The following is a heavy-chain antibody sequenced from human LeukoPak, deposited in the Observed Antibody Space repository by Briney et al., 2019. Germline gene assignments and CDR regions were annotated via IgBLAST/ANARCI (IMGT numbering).Heavy chain of an antibody. J-gene: IGHJ4*02. CDR3: ARDRVVLGFMAGYDY. D-gene: IGHD6-19*01. V-gene: IGHV1-2*02. CDR1: GYTFTGYY. Sequence: ASVKVSCKASGYTFTGYYMHWVRQAPGQGLEWMGWINPNSGGTNYAQKFQGRVTMTRDTSISTAYMELSRLRSDDTAVCYCARDRVVLGFMAGYDYWGQGTLVTVSS. CDR2: INPNSGGT.